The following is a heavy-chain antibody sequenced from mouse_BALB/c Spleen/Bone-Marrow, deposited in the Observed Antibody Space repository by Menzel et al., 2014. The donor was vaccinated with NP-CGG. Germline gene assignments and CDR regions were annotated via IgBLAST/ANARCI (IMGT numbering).Heavy chain of an antibody. CDR3: ARALGDGYYYAMDY. Sequence: QVQLQQSGAELVKPGAPVKLSCKASGYTFTSYWMNWVKQRPGRGLEWIGRIDPSDSGTHYNQKFKDKATQTVDKSSSTAYIQLSSLTSEDSAVYYCARALGDGYYYAMDYWGQGTSVTVSS. CDR1: GYTFTSYW. V-gene: IGHV1-69*02. CDR2: IDPSDSGT. D-gene: IGHD2-3*01. J-gene: IGHJ4*01.